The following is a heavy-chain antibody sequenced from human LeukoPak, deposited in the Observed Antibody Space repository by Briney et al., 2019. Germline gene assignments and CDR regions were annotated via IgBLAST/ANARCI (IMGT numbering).Heavy chain of an antibody. CDR3: ARSLRMDNWFDP. CDR1: GYTFTSYY. J-gene: IGHJ5*02. D-gene: IGHD2-2*03. Sequence: GASVKVSCKASGYTFTSYYMHWVRQAPGQGLEWMGIINPSGGSTSYAQKFQGRVTMTRDTSTSTVYMELSSLRSEATAVYYCARSLRMDNWFDPWGQGTLVTVSS. V-gene: IGHV1-46*01. CDR2: INPSGGST.